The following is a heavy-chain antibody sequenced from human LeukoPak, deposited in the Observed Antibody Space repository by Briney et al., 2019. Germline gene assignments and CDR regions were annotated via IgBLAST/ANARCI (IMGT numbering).Heavy chain of an antibody. D-gene: IGHD3-22*01. V-gene: IGHV4-34*01. CDR3: ARHSIGYYDSSGYSFDY. CDR2: INHSGST. Sequence: PSETLSLTCAVYGGSFSGYYWSWIRQPPGKGLEWIGEINHSGSTNYSPSLKSRVTISVDTSKNQFSLKLSSVTAADTAVYYCARHSIGYYDSSGYSFDYWGQGTLVTVSS. J-gene: IGHJ4*02. CDR1: GGSFSGYY.